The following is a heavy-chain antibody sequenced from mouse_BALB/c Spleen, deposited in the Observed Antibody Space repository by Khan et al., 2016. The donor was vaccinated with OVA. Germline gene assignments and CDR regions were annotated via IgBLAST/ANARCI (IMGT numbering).Heavy chain of an antibody. CDR1: GFTFSSYS. J-gene: IGHJ3*01. CDR2: ISSDGDYT. V-gene: IGHV5-6*01. D-gene: IGHD4-1*01. CDR3: ASHLTGSFAY. Sequence: EVELVESGGDLVKPGGSLKLSCAASGFTFSSYSMSWVRQTPDKRLEWVATISSDGDYTYYQDSVKGRFTISRDNAKNTLYLQMSSLKSEDTAMYYCASHLTGSFAYWGQGTLVTVSA.